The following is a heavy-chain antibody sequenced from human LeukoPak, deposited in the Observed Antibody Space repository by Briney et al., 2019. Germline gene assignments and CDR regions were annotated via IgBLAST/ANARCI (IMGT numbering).Heavy chain of an antibody. CDR2: INHGGST. D-gene: IGHD1-7*01. Sequence: SETLSLTCAVYGGSFSGYYWSWIRQPPGKGLEWIGEINHGGSTNYNPSLKSRLTISVDTSKNQFSLKLSSVTAADTAVYYCATARLELSIFDYWGQGTLVTVSS. CDR3: ATARLELSIFDY. J-gene: IGHJ4*02. V-gene: IGHV4-34*01. CDR1: GGSFSGYY.